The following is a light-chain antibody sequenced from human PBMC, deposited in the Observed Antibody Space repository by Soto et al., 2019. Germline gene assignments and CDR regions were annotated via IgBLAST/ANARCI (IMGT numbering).Light chain of an antibody. CDR3: SSYTSRSTYV. J-gene: IGLJ1*01. CDR1: SSDVGDYNF. V-gene: IGLV2-14*01. Sequence: QSALTQPASVSGSPGQSITISCTGTSSDVGDYNFVSWYQQHPGKAPKVMIYDVIKRPSGVSNRFSGSKSGNTASLTISGLQAEDEADYYCSSYTSRSTYVFGTGTKLTVL. CDR2: DVI.